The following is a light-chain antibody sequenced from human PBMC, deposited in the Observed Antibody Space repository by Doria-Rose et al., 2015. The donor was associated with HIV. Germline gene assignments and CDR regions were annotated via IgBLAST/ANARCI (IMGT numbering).Light chain of an antibody. CDR1: SSDVGAYNY. Sequence: QPVLTQPASVSGSPGQSITISCTGTSSDVGAYNYVSWYQQRPGKAPKLMIYEVRNRPSGVSNRFSGSKSGNTASLTISGLQAEDEADYYCCSYASSNDEVVFGGGTKLTVL. J-gene: IGLJ2*01. CDR2: EVR. V-gene: IGLV2-14*01. CDR3: CSYASSNDEVV.